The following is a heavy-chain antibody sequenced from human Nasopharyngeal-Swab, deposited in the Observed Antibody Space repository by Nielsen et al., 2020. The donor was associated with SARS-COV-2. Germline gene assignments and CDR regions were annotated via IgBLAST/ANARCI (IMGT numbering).Heavy chain of an antibody. Sequence: SETLSLTCSVSGGSIRSSLYYWVWIRQPPGKGLEWIGTTYYRGSTSYNPSLKSRITTSVDTSKSQFSLTLSSVTAADTALYYCARGGAGSMHFDSWGQGTLVTVSS. D-gene: IGHD1-26*01. CDR1: GGSIRSSLYY. J-gene: IGHJ4*02. V-gene: IGHV4-39*01. CDR2: TYYRGST. CDR3: ARGGAGSMHFDS.